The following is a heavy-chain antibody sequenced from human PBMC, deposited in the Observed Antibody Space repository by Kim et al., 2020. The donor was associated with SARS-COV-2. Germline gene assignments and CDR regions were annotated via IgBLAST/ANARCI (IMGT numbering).Heavy chain of an antibody. V-gene: IGHV1-46*01. CDR1: GYTFTSHN. CDR2: INPSGVST. CDR3: ARESGYTSGWRVDY. Sequence: ASVKVSCKASGYTFTSHNMHWVRQAPGQGLEWIGIINPSGVSTSYTQKFQGRVTMTRDTSTSTVYMELSSLRSEDTAVYYCARESGYTSGWRVDYWGQGTLVTVSS. J-gene: IGHJ4*02. D-gene: IGHD6-19*01.